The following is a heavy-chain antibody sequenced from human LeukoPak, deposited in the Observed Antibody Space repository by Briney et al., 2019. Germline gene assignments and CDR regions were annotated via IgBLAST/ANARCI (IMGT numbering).Heavy chain of an antibody. Sequence: GGSLRLSCAASGFTFSNYAMSWVRQAPGKGLEWVSAISGSGGTTFYADSVKGRFTISRDNSKNTLYLQVNSLRAADTATYYCAKVQEMDSILPPFHYWGQGTLVTFSS. CDR1: GFTFSNYA. V-gene: IGHV3-23*01. D-gene: IGHD5-24*01. CDR2: ISGSGGTT. J-gene: IGHJ4*02. CDR3: AKVQEMDSILPPFHY.